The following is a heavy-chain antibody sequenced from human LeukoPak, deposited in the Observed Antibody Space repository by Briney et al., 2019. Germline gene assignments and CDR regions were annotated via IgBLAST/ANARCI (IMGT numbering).Heavy chain of an antibody. CDR2: ISAYNGNT. CDR3: ARESLGRDYYSYYMDV. V-gene: IGHV1-18*01. D-gene: IGHD1-26*01. Sequence: GASVKVSCKASGYTFTSYCISWVRQAPGQGLEWMGWISAYNGNTNYAQKLQGRVTMTTDTSTSTAYMELRSLRSDDTAVYYCARESLGRDYYSYYMDVWGKGTRVTVSS. CDR1: GYTFTSYC. J-gene: IGHJ6*03.